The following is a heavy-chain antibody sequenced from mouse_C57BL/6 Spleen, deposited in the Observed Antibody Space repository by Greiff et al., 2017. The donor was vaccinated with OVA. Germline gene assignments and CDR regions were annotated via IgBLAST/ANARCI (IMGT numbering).Heavy chain of an antibody. Sequence: DVKLVESGGGLVKPGGSLKLSCAASGFTFSDYGMHWVRQAPEKGLEWVAYISSGSSTLYYADTVKGRFTISRDNAKNTLFLQMTSLRSEDTAMYYCARGYGYDRVFAYWGQGTLVTVSA. V-gene: IGHV5-17*01. J-gene: IGHJ3*01. D-gene: IGHD2-2*01. CDR3: ARGYGYDRVFAY. CDR1: GFTFSDYG. CDR2: ISSGSSTL.